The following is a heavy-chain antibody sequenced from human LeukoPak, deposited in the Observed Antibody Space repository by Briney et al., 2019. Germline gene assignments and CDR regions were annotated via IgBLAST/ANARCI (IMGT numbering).Heavy chain of an antibody. CDR3: ARDIVYLIDEDYG. Sequence: SETLSLTCSVSGSSFNTYYWSWIRQPAGKALEWIGRIHTSGSDDYSPSLQSRVTISVDMSKKEFSLKLTSVTAADTAVYYCARDIVYLIDEDYGWGQGILVTVSS. CDR2: IHTSGSD. CDR1: GSSFNTYY. D-gene: IGHD4-17*01. V-gene: IGHV4-4*07. J-gene: IGHJ4*02.